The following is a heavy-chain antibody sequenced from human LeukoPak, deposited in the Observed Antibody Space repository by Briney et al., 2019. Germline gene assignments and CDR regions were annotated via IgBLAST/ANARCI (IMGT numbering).Heavy chain of an antibody. Sequence: GASVKVSCKASGYTFTSYGISWVRQAPGQGLEWMGIINPSGGSTSYAQKFQGRVTMTRDMSTSTVYMELSSLRSEDTAVYYCARGAPQSFTYYYDSSGYLLSWGRGTLVTVSS. CDR3: ARGAPQSFTYYYDSSGYLLS. V-gene: IGHV1-46*01. CDR2: INPSGGST. CDR1: GYTFTSYG. J-gene: IGHJ5*02. D-gene: IGHD3-22*01.